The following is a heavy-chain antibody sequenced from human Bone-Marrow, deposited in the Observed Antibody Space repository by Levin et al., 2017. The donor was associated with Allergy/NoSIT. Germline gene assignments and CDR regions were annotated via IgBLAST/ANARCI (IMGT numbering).Heavy chain of an antibody. CDR2: ISAYNGNT. V-gene: IGHV1-18*01. Sequence: GESLKISCKASGYTFTSYGISWVRQAPGQGLVWVGWISAYNGNTNYAQKLQGRVTMTTDTSTSTAYMELRSLRSDDTAVYYCARDVVVVPAAISPLFDYWGQGTLVTVSS. CDR3: ARDVVVVPAAISPLFDY. CDR1: GYTFTSYG. J-gene: IGHJ4*02. D-gene: IGHD2-2*02.